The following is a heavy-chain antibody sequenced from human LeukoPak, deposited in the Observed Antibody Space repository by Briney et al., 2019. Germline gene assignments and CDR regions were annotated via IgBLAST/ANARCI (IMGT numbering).Heavy chain of an antibody. J-gene: IGHJ5*02. CDR3: ARGGYDFWSGYYTAGPFYNWFDP. D-gene: IGHD3-3*01. V-gene: IGHV4-59*01. CDR1: GGSISSYY. CDR2: IYYSGST. Sequence: SETLSLTCTVSGGSISSYYWSWIRQPPGKGLEWIGYIYYSGSTNYNPSLKSRVTISVDTSKNQFSLKLSSVAAADTAVYYCARGGYDFWSGYYTAGPFYNWFDPWGQGTLVTVSS.